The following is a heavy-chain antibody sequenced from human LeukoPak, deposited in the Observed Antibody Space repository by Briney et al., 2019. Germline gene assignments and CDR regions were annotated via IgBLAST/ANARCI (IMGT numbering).Heavy chain of an antibody. Sequence: GGSLRLSCAASGFIFTNCAMTWVRQAPEKGLEWVSTITYSGSTTCCADSVKGRFSISRDNSKNTLYLQMNSLTVEDTAIYYCAKTGRESDSRSNYLDFDSWGQGTLVTVSS. V-gene: IGHV3-23*01. CDR3: AKTGRESDSRSNYLDFDS. J-gene: IGHJ4*02. CDR1: GFIFTNCA. D-gene: IGHD6-13*01. CDR2: ITYSGSTT.